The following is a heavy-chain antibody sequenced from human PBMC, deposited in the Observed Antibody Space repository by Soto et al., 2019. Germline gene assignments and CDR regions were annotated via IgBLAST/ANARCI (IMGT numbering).Heavy chain of an antibody. CDR1: GFTFKESA. D-gene: IGHD6-19*01. CDR3: AKGRGSGWAWYFDN. Sequence: RGSLRLSCAASGFTFKESAMNWVRQAPWKWLEWVASISDTGASTWYAESVRGRLSISRDNSKNTLYLQMNSLRGEDTAVYYCAKGRGSGWAWYFDNWGQGTLVTVS. CDR2: ISDTGAST. J-gene: IGHJ4*02. V-gene: IGHV3-23*01.